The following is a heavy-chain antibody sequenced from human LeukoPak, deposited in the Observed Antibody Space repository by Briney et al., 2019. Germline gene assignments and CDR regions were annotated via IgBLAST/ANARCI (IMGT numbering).Heavy chain of an antibody. CDR3: ARLEQHLVLRSGAFDV. Sequence: HGESLKISCKGSGYSFTSYWIGWVRQMPGKGLEWMGIIYPGDSDTRYSPSFQGQVTISADKSISTAYLQWSSLKASDTAMYYCARLEQHLVLRSGAFDVWGQGTLVTVSS. J-gene: IGHJ3*01. V-gene: IGHV5-51*01. CDR1: GYSFTSYW. CDR2: IYPGDSDT. D-gene: IGHD6-13*01.